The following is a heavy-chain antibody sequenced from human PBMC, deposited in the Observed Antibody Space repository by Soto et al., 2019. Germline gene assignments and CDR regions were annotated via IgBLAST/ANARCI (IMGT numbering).Heavy chain of an antibody. CDR1: GYTLTELS. V-gene: IGHV1-24*01. Sequence: ASVRVSCKVSGYTLTELSMHWVRQAPGKGLEWMGGFDPEDGETIYAQKFQGRVTMTEDTSTDTAYMELNSLKTEDTAVYYCTGSAKGYWGQGTQVTVSS. CDR2: FDPEDGET. J-gene: IGHJ4*02. CDR3: TGSAKGY. D-gene: IGHD6-19*01.